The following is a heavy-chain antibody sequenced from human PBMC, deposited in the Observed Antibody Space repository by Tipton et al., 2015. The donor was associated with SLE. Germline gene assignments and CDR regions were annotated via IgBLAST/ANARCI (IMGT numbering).Heavy chain of an antibody. CDR3: VRGAGWFDP. J-gene: IGHJ5*02. V-gene: IGHV4-4*07. Sequence: GLVKPSETLSLTCTVSADSISTNYWSWIRQPAGKGLEWIGRIYSNENTDYNPSLKSRVTLSLDTSTNQFSLKLSSVTAADTAVYYCVRGAGWFDPWGQGTLVTVSS. CDR2: IYSNENT. CDR1: ADSISTNY.